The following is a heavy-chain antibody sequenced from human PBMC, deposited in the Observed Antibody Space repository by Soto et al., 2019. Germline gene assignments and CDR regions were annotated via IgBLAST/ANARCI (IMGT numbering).Heavy chain of an antibody. J-gene: IGHJ4*02. CDR1: GFTFSSYV. D-gene: IGHD6-19*01. Sequence: QVQLVESGGGVVQPGRSLRLSCAASGFTFSSYVMHWVRQAPGKGLEWVAVISYDGSNKYYADSVKGRFTISRDNSKNTLYLQMNSLRAEDTAVYYCARDAGQWLANYVDYWGQGTLVTVSS. CDR3: ARDAGQWLANYVDY. V-gene: IGHV3-30-3*01. CDR2: ISYDGSNK.